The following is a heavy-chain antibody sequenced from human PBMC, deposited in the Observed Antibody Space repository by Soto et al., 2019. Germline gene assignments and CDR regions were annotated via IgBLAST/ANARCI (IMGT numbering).Heavy chain of an antibody. Sequence: QVQLVQSGAEVKKPGSSVKVSCKASGGTFSSYAISWVRQAPGQGLEWMGGIIPIFGTANYAQKFQGRVTITADKSTSTAYMERSSLRSEDTAVYYCASEEGSGYYYDFFDDYGMAVWGQGTTVTVAS. J-gene: IGHJ6*02. CDR3: ASEEGSGYYYDFFDDYGMAV. V-gene: IGHV1-69*06. CDR2: IIPIFGTA. CDR1: GGTFSSYA. D-gene: IGHD3-22*01.